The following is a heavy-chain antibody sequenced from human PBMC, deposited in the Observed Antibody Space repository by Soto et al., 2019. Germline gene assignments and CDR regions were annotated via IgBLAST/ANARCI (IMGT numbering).Heavy chain of an antibody. Sequence: QVHLVESGGAVVQPGTSLRLSCTASGVTFSSYRMHWVRQAPGKGREWVAIIWYDGSHKFYVDSVKGRFAVSRDNSKNTVYLQMNSLTGEDTAVYYCARPRYSGDDPDALEIWGRGTLVTISS. CDR2: IWYDGSHK. J-gene: IGHJ3*02. D-gene: IGHD5-12*01. V-gene: IGHV3-33*01. CDR1: GVTFSSYR. CDR3: ARPRYSGDDPDALEI.